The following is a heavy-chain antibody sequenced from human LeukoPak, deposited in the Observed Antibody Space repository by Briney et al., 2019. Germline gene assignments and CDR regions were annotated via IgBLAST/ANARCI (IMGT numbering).Heavy chain of an antibody. CDR1: GGSISSGSYY. Sequence: SETLSLTCTVSGGSISSGSYYWGWIRQPAGKGLEWIGRIYTSGSTNYNPSLKSRVTISVDTSKNQFSLKLSSVTAADTAVYYCARERVWARYCSSTSCYLDYWGQGTLVTVSS. D-gene: IGHD2-2*01. CDR3: ARERVWARYCSSTSCYLDY. V-gene: IGHV4-61*02. CDR2: IYTSGST. J-gene: IGHJ4*02.